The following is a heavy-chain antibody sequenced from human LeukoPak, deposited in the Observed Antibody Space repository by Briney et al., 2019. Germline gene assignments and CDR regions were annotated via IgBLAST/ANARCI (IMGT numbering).Heavy chain of an antibody. V-gene: IGHV3-74*01. J-gene: IGHJ4*02. CDR3: AKGSYYDSSGSFYFDY. Sequence: GVSLRLSCTASGFTFSDYWMHWVRQAPGKGPVWVSRIISDGSSVSYVDSVMGRFTISRDNSKNTLYVQVNSLGTEDTAAYYCAKGSYYDSSGSFYFDYWGQGTLVTVSS. CDR2: IISDGSSV. D-gene: IGHD3-22*01. CDR1: GFTFSDYW.